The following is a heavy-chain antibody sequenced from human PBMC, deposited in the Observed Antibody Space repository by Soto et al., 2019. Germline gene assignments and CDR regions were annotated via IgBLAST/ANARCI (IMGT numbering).Heavy chain of an antibody. CDR2: ISFDGSNK. V-gene: IGHV3-30-3*01. CDR3: AREKNCSGGSCYPTGWFDP. CDR1: GFTFSSYA. J-gene: IGHJ5*02. Sequence: PGGSLRLSCAASGFTFSSYAMHWVRQAPGKGLEWVAVISFDGSNKYYADSVKGRFTISRDNSKNTLYLQMNSLRAEDTAVYYCAREKNCSGGSCYPTGWFDPWGQGT. D-gene: IGHD2-15*01.